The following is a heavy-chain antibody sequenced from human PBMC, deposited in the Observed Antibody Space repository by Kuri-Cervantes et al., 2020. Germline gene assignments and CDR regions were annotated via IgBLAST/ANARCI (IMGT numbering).Heavy chain of an antibody. CDR3: AKVGSGYYRFDY. V-gene: IGHV3-30*18. D-gene: IGHD3-3*01. J-gene: IGHJ4*02. Sequence: GESLKISCAASGFTFSSYGMHWVRQAPGKGLEWVAVISYDGSNKYYADSVKGRFTISRDNSKNTLYLQMNSLRAEDMAVYYCAKVGSGYYRFDYWGQGTLVTVSS. CDR2: ISYDGSNK. CDR1: GFTFSSYG.